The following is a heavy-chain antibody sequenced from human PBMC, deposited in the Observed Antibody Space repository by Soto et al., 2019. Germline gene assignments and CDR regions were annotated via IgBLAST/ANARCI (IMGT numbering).Heavy chain of an antibody. Sequence: EVQLLESGGTSMQPGGSLRLSCAASGFNFGSYAMTWVRQAPKRGLEWVSTISDTGENTYYANSVTGRFSITRDESSDTLYLHLNSVRGEDTAIYFCARGGLGDYVDFDYWGQGTLVAVSS. D-gene: IGHD3-16*01. CDR3: ARGGLGDYVDFDY. V-gene: IGHV3-23*01. J-gene: IGHJ4*02. CDR1: GFNFGSYA. CDR2: ISDTGENT.